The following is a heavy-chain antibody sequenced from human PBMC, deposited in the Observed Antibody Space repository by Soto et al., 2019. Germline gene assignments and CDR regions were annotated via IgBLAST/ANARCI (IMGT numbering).Heavy chain of an antibody. V-gene: IGHV3-23*01. CDR3: TKASPDRHHMDV. CDR2: ITETGGDT. J-gene: IGHJ6*02. CDR1: GFTFSKFV. Sequence: EVQLLESGGDLVQPGGSLRLSCAASGFTFSKFVMRWVRQTPGKGLEWVSTITETGGDTYYTDSVKGRFNISRDNSKNTLYLQMTSLRAEDTAIYYCTKASPDRHHMDVWGQGTTVTVSS.